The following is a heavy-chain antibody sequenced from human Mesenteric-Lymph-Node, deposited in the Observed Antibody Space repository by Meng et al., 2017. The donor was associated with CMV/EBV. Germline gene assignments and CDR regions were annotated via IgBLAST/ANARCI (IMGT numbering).Heavy chain of an antibody. D-gene: IGHD2-2*01. CDR3: AREGYCSSTSCYPWFDP. Sequence: ASVKVSCKASGYTFTGYYMHWVRQAPGQGLEWMGWISAYNGNTNYAQKLQGRVTMTTDTSTSTAYMELSRLRSDDTAVYYCAREGYCSSTSCYPWFDPWGQGTLVTVSS. CDR1: GYTFTGYY. CDR2: ISAYNGNT. V-gene: IGHV1-18*04. J-gene: IGHJ5*02.